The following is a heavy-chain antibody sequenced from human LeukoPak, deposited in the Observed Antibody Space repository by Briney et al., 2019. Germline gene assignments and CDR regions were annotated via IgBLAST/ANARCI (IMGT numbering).Heavy chain of an antibody. J-gene: IGHJ5*02. V-gene: IGHV3-74*01. Sequence: GGSLRLSCAAPGFAFSNYWMHWVRQAPGKGLVWVSRINSDGSETVYPDFVRGRFIISRDNAKNTLSLQMNSLRVEDTAVYYCARGPVGLSALNAWGQGILVTVSP. CDR3: ARGPVGLSALNA. CDR2: INSDGSET. D-gene: IGHD2-15*01. CDR1: GFAFSNYW.